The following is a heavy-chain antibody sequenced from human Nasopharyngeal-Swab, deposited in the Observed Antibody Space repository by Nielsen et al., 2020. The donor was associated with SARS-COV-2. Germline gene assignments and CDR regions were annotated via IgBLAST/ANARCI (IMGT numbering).Heavy chain of an antibody. Sequence: GESLKISCAASGFTVSSNYMSWVRQAPGKGLEWVSVIYSGGSTYYADSVKGRFTISGDNAKNSLYLQMNSLRAEDTAVYYCARDRRGGSYSSFDYWGQGTLVTVSS. J-gene: IGHJ4*02. CDR2: IYSGGST. D-gene: IGHD1-26*01. CDR1: GFTVSSNY. V-gene: IGHV3-53*01. CDR3: ARDRRGGSYSSFDY.